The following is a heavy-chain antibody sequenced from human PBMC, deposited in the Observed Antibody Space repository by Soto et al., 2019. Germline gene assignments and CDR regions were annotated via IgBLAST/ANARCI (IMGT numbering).Heavy chain of an antibody. CDR1: GGSFSGYY. Sequence: PSETLSLTCAVYGGSFSGYYWSWIRQPPGKGLEWIGEINHSGSTNYNPSLKSRVTISVDTSKNQFSLKLSSVTAAETAVYYCARVGKGLRFLEWLPNWFDPWGQGTLVTVSS. J-gene: IGHJ5*02. CDR3: ARVGKGLRFLEWLPNWFDP. D-gene: IGHD3-3*01. CDR2: INHSGST. V-gene: IGHV4-34*01.